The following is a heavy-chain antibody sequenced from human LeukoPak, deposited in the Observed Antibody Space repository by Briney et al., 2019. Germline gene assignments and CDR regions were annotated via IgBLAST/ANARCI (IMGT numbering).Heavy chain of an antibody. CDR2: ISGSGGST. D-gene: IGHD3-9*01. CDR1: GFTFSTYA. V-gene: IGHV3-23*01. CDR3: AGGTGFIIKD. Sequence: GGSLRLSCAASGFTFSTYAMNWVRQAPGKGLEWVSVISGSGGSTYYADSVKGRFTISRDNSKNTLYLQMNSLRPEDTAVYYCAGGTGFIIKDWGQGTLVTVSS. J-gene: IGHJ4*02.